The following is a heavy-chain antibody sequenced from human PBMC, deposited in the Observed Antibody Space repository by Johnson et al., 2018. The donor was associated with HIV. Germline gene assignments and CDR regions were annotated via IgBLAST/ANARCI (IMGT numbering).Heavy chain of an antibody. V-gene: IGHV3-7*05. CDR2: IKQDGSEK. Sequence: VQLVESGGGLVQPGRSLRLSCAASGFTFSSYWMSWVRQAPGKWLEWVANIKQDGSEKYYVDSVKGRFTISRDNAKNSLYLQMNSLRAEDTAVYYCAREGTYYYDNSGYNDAFDVWGQGTMVTVSS. CDR3: AREGTYYYDNSGYNDAFDV. J-gene: IGHJ3*01. CDR1: GFTFSSYW. D-gene: IGHD3-22*01.